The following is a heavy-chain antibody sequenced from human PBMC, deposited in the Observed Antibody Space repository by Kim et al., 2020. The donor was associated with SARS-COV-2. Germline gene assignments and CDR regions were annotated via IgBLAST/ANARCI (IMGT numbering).Heavy chain of an antibody. V-gene: IGHV4-34*01. J-gene: IGHJ4*02. Sequence: SETLSLTCAVYGGSFSGYYWSWIRQPPGKGLEWIGEINHSGSTNYNPSLKSRVTISVDTSKNQFSLKLSSVTPADTAVYYCARNPRRLWFGEPATQYFDYWGQGTLVTVSS. CDR1: GGSFSGYY. CDR2: INHSGST. CDR3: ARNPRRLWFGEPATQYFDY. D-gene: IGHD3-10*01.